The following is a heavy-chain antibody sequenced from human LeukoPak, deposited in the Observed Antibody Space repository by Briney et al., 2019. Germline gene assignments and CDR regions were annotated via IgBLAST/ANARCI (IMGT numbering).Heavy chain of an antibody. CDR3: VRERSGSVDY. Sequence: AGSLRLSCAASGFIVNSNYMSWVRQAPGKGLEWVSVIYDGGSTSYADSVKGRFTISRDNSKNTLYLQMNSLRADDTAVYYCVRERSGSVDYWGQGTLVTVSS. CDR1: GFIVNSNY. D-gene: IGHD3-3*01. J-gene: IGHJ4*02. V-gene: IGHV3-53*01. CDR2: IYDGGST.